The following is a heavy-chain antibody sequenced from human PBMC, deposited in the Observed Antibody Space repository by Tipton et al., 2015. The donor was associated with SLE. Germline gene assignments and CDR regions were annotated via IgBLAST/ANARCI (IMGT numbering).Heavy chain of an antibody. CDR2: IYYSGST. CDR1: GGSLSSSY. J-gene: IGHJ6*02. V-gene: IGHV4-59*01. CDR3: AREAMSGYYGMDV. Sequence: GLVKPSETLSLTCTVSGGSLSSSYWSWIRQPPEKGLEWIGYIYYSGSTNYNPSLKSRVTISVDTSKNQFSLKLSSVTAADTAVYYCAREAMSGYYGMDVWGQGTTVTVSS. D-gene: IGHD2-2*01.